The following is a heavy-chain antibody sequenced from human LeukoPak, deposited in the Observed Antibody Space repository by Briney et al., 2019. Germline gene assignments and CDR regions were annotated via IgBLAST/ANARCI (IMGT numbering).Heavy chain of an antibody. CDR3: AKGGKTYYYGSGSLVG. V-gene: IGHV3-23*01. CDR2: ISGSGGST. J-gene: IGHJ4*02. Sequence: GGSLRLSCAAAGFTFSSYAMSWVRQAPGKGLEWVSAISGSGGSTYYADSVKGRFTISRDNSKNTLYLQMNSLRAEDTAVYYCAKGGKTYYYGSGSLVGWGQGTLVTVSS. D-gene: IGHD3-10*01. CDR1: GFTFSSYA.